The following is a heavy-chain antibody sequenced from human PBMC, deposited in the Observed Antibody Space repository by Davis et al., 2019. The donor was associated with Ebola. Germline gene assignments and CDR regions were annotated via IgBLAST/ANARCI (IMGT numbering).Heavy chain of an antibody. Sequence: PGGSLRLSCAASGFTFSSYSMNWVRQAPGKGLEWVANIKQDGSEKYYVDSVKGRFTISRDNAKNSLYLQMNSLRAEDTAVYYCARGRGLRFPQHKFQRWGQGTLVTVSS. D-gene: IGHD3-16*01. CDR2: IKQDGSEK. V-gene: IGHV3-7*03. J-gene: IGHJ4*02. CDR3: ARGRGLRFPQHKFQR. CDR1: GFTFSSYS.